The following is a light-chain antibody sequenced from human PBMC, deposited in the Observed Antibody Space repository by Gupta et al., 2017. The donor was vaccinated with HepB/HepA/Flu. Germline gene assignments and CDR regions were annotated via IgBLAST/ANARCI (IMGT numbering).Light chain of an antibody. V-gene: IGKV3-15*01. CDR2: GAS. CDR1: QSVSSN. J-gene: IGKJ4*01. CDR3: QQYNNWPLLT. Sequence: EIEMTQSPATLSVSPGERATLSCRASQSVSSNLAWYQQKPGQAPRLLIYGASTRATGIPARFSGSGSGTEFTLTISSLQSEDFAVYYCQQYNNWPLLTFGGGTKVEIK.